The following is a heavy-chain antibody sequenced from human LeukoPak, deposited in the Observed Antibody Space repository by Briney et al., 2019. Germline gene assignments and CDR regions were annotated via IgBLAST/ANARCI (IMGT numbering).Heavy chain of an antibody. CDR1: GGSFSGYY. V-gene: IGHV4-34*01. Sequence: SETLSLTCAVYGGSFSGYYWSWIRQPPGKGLEWIGEINHSGSTNYNPSLKSRVTISVDTSKNQFSLKLSSVTAADTAVYYCARDNYYDSSGYYLGMDVWGQGTTVTVSS. J-gene: IGHJ6*02. CDR3: ARDNYYDSSGYYLGMDV. D-gene: IGHD3-22*01. CDR2: INHSGST.